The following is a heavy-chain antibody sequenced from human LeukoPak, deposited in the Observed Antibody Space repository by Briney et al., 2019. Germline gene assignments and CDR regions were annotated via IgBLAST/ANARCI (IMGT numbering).Heavy chain of an antibody. V-gene: IGHV4-61*01. CDR2: IYCSGST. CDR1: GGSVSSGSYY. J-gene: IGHJ4*02. CDR3: ARDRDGEQLSY. Sequence: SETLSLTCTVSGGSVSSGSYYWSWIRQPPGKGLEWIGYIYCSGSTNYNPSLKSRVTISVDTSKNQFSLKLSSVTAADTAVYYCARDRDGEQLSYWGQGTLVTVSS. D-gene: IGHD3-10*01.